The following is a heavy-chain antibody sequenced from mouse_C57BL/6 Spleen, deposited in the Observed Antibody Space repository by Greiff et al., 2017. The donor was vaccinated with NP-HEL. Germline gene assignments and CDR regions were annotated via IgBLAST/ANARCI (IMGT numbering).Heavy chain of an antibody. CDR3: ARGNILDSNYVDY. CDR1: GYTFTSYG. CDR2: IYPSDSYT. Sequence: QVQLQQSGAELARPGASVKLSCKASGYTFTSYGISWVKQRTGQGLEWIGEIYPSDSYTNSNQKFKGKATLTVDTSSSTAYMQLSSLRSEDSEVDYCARGNILDSNYVDYWGQGTTLTVSS. D-gene: IGHD2-5*01. J-gene: IGHJ2*01. V-gene: IGHV1-81*01.